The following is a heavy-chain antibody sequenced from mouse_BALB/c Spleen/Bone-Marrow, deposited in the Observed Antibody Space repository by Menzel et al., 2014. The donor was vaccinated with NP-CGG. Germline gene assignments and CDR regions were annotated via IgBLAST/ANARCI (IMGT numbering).Heavy chain of an antibody. D-gene: IGHD2-4*01. Sequence: VHVKQSGAELVKPGASVKLSCTASGFNIKDTYMHWVKQRPEQGLEWIGRINPANGNTKYDPKFQGKATITADTSSNTAYLQLSSLTSEDTAVYYCASYDYGYYFDHWGQSTTLTVSS. CDR1: GFNIKDTY. CDR2: INPANGNT. J-gene: IGHJ2*01. V-gene: IGHV14-3*02. CDR3: ASYDYGYYFDH.